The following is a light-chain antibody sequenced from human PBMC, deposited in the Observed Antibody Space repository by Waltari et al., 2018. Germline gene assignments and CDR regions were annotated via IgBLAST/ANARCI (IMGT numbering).Light chain of an antibody. CDR1: SSNIGHHA. CDR2: YDD. CDR3: AAWDDSLNGWL. Sequence: QSVLTQPPSVSEAPRQRVTISCSGSSSNIGHHAVNWYQQLPGKAPKLLIYYDDLLSSGLSDRFSGSKSGTSASLAISGLQSEDEADYDCAAWDDSLNGWLFGGGTKLTVL. V-gene: IGLV1-36*01. J-gene: IGLJ3*02.